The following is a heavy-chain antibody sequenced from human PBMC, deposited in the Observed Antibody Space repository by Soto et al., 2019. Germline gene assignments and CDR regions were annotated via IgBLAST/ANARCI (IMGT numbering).Heavy chain of an antibody. D-gene: IGHD2-15*01. V-gene: IGHV1-69*06. Sequence: ASVKVSCKASGGTFSSYAISWVRQAPGQGLEWMGGIIPIFGTANYAQKFQGRVTITADKSTSTAYMELSSLRSEDTAGYYCARGGALDIVVVVAAKEDAFDIWGQGTMVTVSS. CDR2: IIPIFGTA. CDR3: ARGGALDIVVVVAAKEDAFDI. J-gene: IGHJ3*02. CDR1: GGTFSSYA.